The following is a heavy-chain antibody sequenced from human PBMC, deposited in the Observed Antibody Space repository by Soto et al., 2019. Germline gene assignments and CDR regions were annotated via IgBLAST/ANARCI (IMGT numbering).Heavy chain of an antibody. Sequence: QVQLVRSGAEVKKPGSSVKVSCKASGGTFNNYAISWVRQAPGQGLEWMGGIIPIIGTADYAHKFQGRLAISADESTGTTFMEPSSLRSEDTALYYCARGGVDVVATSAFDYWGQGTLVTVSS. V-gene: IGHV1-69*01. CDR2: IIPIIGTA. D-gene: IGHD5-12*01. CDR3: ARGGVDVVATSAFDY. CDR1: GGTFNNYA. J-gene: IGHJ4*02.